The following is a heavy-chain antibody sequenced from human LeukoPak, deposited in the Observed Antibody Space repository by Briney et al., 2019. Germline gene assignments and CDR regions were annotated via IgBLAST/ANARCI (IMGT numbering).Heavy chain of an antibody. D-gene: IGHD3-10*01. V-gene: IGHV1-2*02. J-gene: IGHJ5*02. CDR1: GYTFTSYD. CDR3: ARAPYYYGSGSQTGDDWFDP. CDR2: INPNSGGT. Sequence: ASVKVSCKASGYTFTSYDINWVRQAPGQGLEWMGWINPNSGGTNYAQKFQGRVTMTRDTSISTAYMELSRLRSDDTAVYYCARAPYYYGSGSQTGDDWFDPWGQGTLVTVSS.